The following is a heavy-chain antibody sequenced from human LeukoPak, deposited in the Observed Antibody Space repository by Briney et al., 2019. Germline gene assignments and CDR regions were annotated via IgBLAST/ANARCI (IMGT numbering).Heavy chain of an antibody. CDR3: AAAGRAGHPGY. CDR2: INSGGSGI. Sequence: PGGSLRLSCEASGFRFSYYEMSGVRQAPGKGLEWLSYINSGGSGIHYAGSVNGRFTISRDNAKNSLYLQMNSLRVEDTAVYYCAAAGRAGHPGYWGQGTLVTVSS. CDR1: GFRFSYYE. J-gene: IGHJ4*02. V-gene: IGHV3-48*03. D-gene: IGHD6-13*01.